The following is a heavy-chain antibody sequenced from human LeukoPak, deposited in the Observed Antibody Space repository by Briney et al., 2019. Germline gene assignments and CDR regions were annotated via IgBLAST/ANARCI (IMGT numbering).Heavy chain of an antibody. Sequence: GGSLRLSCVGSGFTFSDYWMGWVRQAPGKGLEWVANIIKDGSDKYYVDSVKGRFSISRDNAKNSVYLQMSGLRVEDTAVYYCTRELWPADYWGQGILVTVSS. V-gene: IGHV3-7*01. D-gene: IGHD3-16*01. CDR1: GFTFSDYW. J-gene: IGHJ4*02. CDR3: TRELWPADY. CDR2: IIKDGSDK.